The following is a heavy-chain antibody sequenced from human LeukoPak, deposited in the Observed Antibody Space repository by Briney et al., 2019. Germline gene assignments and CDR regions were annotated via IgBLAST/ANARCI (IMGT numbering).Heavy chain of an antibody. J-gene: IGHJ4*02. V-gene: IGHV3-21*01. Sequence: PGGSLRLSCAASGFTFSSYSMNWVRQAPGKGLEWVSSISSSSSYLYYADSVKGRFTISRDNAKNSLYLQMNSLRTEDTAVYFCARDHYGSGTYYDKNFDYWGQGTLVTVSS. CDR1: GFTFSSYS. CDR2: ISSSSSYL. D-gene: IGHD3-10*01. CDR3: ARDHYGSGTYYDKNFDY.